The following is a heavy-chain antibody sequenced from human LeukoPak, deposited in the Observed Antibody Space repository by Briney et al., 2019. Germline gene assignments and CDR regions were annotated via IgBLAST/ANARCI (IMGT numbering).Heavy chain of an antibody. CDR1: GFTFSSYA. D-gene: IGHD2-15*01. V-gene: IGHV3-33*08. Sequence: GGSLRLSCAASGFTFSSYAMSWVRQAPGKGLEWVSLIRYDGSNQYYADSVKGRFTISRDNSENTLYLLMNSLRAEDAAVYYCARDRPGYGGFDPWGQGTLVTVSS. CDR2: IRYDGSNQ. J-gene: IGHJ5*02. CDR3: ARDRPGYGGFDP.